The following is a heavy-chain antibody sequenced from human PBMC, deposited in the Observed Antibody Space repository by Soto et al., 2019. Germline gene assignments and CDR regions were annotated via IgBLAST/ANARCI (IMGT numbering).Heavy chain of an antibody. CDR2: ISSSGSTI. Sequence: EVQLVESGGGLVQPGGSLRLSCAASGFTFSSYEMNWVRQAPGKGLEWVSYISSSGSTIYYADSVKGRFTISRDNAKNSLYLQMNSLRAQDTAVYYCARRGWELLYYYYYDGMDVWGQGTTVTVSS. CDR1: GFTFSSYE. J-gene: IGHJ6*02. D-gene: IGHD1-26*01. CDR3: ARRGWELLYYYYYDGMDV. V-gene: IGHV3-48*03.